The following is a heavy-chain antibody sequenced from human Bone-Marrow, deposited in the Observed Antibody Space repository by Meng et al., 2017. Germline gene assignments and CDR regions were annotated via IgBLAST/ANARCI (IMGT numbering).Heavy chain of an antibody. V-gene: IGHV4-4*02. D-gene: IGHD3-22*01. CDR1: GGSISSSNW. Sequence: QVQLQESGPGLVKPSGTLSLTCAVSGGSISSSNWWSWVRQPPGKGLEWIGEIYHSGSTYHNPSLKSRVNISVDTSKNQLSLKLSSMTAADTAVYYCARYVFDSSSLYSNWFDPWGQGTLVTVSS. CDR2: IYHSGST. CDR3: ARYVFDSSSLYSNWFDP. J-gene: IGHJ5*02.